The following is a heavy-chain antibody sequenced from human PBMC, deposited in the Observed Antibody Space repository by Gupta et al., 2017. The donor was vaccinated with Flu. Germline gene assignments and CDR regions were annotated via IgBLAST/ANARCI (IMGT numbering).Heavy chain of an antibody. J-gene: IGHJ5*02. V-gene: IGHV4-34*01. CDR1: GGSFSGYY. CDR2: INHSGST. Sequence: QVQLQQWGAGLLKPSETLSLTCAVYGGSFSGYYWSWIRQPPGKGLEWIGEINHSGSTNYNPSLKSRVTISVDTSKNQFSLKLSSVTAADTAVYYCARRAVAGTVGWFDPWGQGTLVTVSS. D-gene: IGHD6-19*01. CDR3: ARRAVAGTVGWFDP.